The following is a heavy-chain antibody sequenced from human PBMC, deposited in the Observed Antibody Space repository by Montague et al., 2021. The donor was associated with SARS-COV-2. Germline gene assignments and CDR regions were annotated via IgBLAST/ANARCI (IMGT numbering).Heavy chain of an antibody. V-gene: IGHV4-31*03. J-gene: IGHJ4*02. Sequence: TLSLTCTVSGASISTGAYYWSWIRQHPEKGLEWIGYIYYSGTIYYNPSLKSRVTISLDTSNNHSSPKLSSVTAADTAVYCCATASGSGSLGFHYWGQGTLVLVSS. CDR2: IYYSGTI. CDR3: ATASGSGSLGFHY. D-gene: IGHD3-10*01. CDR1: GASISTGAYY.